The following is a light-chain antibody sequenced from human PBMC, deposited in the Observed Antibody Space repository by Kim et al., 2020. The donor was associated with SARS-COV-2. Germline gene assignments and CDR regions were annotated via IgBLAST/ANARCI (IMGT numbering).Light chain of an antibody. CDR2: EAS. Sequence: ASIGDRITITCRASQTISKYLNWYQQKPGKAPKLLIYEASSLQSWIPAKFSCSGTGTDFTLTISKLQPEDFATYCCQQRYSAPLTFGGGTKVDIK. CDR3: QQRYSAPLT. J-gene: IGKJ4*01. V-gene: IGKV1-39*01. CDR1: QTISKY.